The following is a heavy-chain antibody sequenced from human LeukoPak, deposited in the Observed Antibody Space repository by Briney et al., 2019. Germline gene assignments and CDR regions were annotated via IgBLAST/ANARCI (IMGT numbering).Heavy chain of an antibody. CDR1: GASISGYY. Sequence: SETLSLTCTVSGASISGYYWSWIRQPPGKGLEWIGYIYYSGSTNYNPSLKSRVTISVDTSKNQFSLKLSSVTAADTAVYYCARGSGKLDFDYWGQGTLVTVSS. J-gene: IGHJ4*02. D-gene: IGHD4-23*01. CDR3: ARGSGKLDFDY. V-gene: IGHV4-59*01. CDR2: IYYSGST.